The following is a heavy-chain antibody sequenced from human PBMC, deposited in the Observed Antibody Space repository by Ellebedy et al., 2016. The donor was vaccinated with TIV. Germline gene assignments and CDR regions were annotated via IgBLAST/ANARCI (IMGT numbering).Heavy chain of an antibody. CDR3: ARGNYYYDSPPPPPDY. J-gene: IGHJ4*02. Sequence: GGSLRLSXAASGFTFSSYWMHWVRQAPGKGLVWVSRINSDGSSTSYADSVKGRFTISRDNAKNTLYLQMNSLRAEDTAVYYCARGNYYYDSPPPPPDYWGQGTLVTVSS. CDR1: GFTFSSYW. D-gene: IGHD3-22*01. V-gene: IGHV3-74*01. CDR2: INSDGSST.